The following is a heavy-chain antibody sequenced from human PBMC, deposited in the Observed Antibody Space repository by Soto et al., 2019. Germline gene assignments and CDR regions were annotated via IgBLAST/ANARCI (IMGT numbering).Heavy chain of an antibody. CDR3: AREYDFWSGYSDY. CDR1: GYTFTSCG. CDR2: ISAYNGNT. V-gene: IGHV1-18*01. D-gene: IGHD3-3*01. J-gene: IGHJ4*02. Sequence: SAKVSSKDSGYTFTSCGLSWVRQAPGQGLEWMGWISAYNGNTNYAQKLQGRVTMTTDTSTSTAYMELRSLRSDDTAVYYCAREYDFWSGYSDYWGQGTLVTVSS.